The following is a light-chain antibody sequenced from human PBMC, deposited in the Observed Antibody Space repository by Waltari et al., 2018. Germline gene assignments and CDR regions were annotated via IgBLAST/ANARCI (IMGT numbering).Light chain of an antibody. CDR3: SSYTGSSPYV. J-gene: IGLJ1*01. CDR1: SSDVGGYKY. CDR2: GVS. V-gene: IGLV2-14*01. Sequence: QSALTQPASVSGSPGQSITISCTGTSSDVGGYKYVPWYQQHPGKAPKVMIYGVSNRPSGVSNRFSGSKSGNTASLTISGLQAEDEADYYCSSYTGSSPYVFGTGTKVTVL.